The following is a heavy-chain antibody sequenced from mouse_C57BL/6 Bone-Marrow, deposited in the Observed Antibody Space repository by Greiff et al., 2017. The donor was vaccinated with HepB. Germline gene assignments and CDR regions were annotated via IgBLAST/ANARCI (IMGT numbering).Heavy chain of an antibody. J-gene: IGHJ1*03. CDR2: IHPNSGST. CDR1: GYTFTSYW. CDR3: ARSGAYGNYGYFDV. Sequence: VQLQQPGAELVKPGASVKLSCKASGYTFTSYWMHWVKQRPGQGLEWIGMIHPNSGSTNYNEKFKSKATLTVDKSSSTAYMQLSSLTSEDSAVYYCARSGAYGNYGYFDVWGTGTTVTVSS. V-gene: IGHV1-64*01. D-gene: IGHD2-10*02.